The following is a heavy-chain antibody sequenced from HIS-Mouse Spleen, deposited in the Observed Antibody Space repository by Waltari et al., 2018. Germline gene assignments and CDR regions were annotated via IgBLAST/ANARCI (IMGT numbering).Heavy chain of an antibody. CDR1: GVTVSSNY. CDR2: IYSGGST. J-gene: IGHJ4*02. V-gene: IGHV3-66*01. Sequence: EVQLVESGGGLVQPGVSLRLSCAASGVTVSSNYMSWVRQAPGKGLEWVSVIYSGGSTYYADSVKGRFTISRDNSKNTLYLQLNSLRAEDTAVYYCARSNWYFDYWGQGTLVTVSS. CDR3: ARSNWYFDY. D-gene: IGHD7-27*01.